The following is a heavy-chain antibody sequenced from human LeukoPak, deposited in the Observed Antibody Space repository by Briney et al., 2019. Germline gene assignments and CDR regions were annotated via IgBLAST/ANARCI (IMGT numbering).Heavy chain of an antibody. D-gene: IGHD1-1*01. CDR3: ARGRTGD. J-gene: IGHJ4*02. CDR2: INHSGST. Sequence: SETLSLTCAVYGGSFSGYYWSWIRQPPGKGLEWIGEINHSGSTNYNPSLKSRVTISVDTSKNQFSLKLSSVTAADTAVYYCARGRTGDWGQGTLVTVSS. CDR1: GGSFSGYY. V-gene: IGHV4-34*01.